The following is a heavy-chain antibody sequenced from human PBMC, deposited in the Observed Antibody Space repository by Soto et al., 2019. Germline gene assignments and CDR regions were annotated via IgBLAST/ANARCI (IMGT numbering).Heavy chain of an antibody. CDR3: AKEGEMSGVVVVPAAMLGYFDY. V-gene: IGHV3-23*01. Sequence: EVQLLESGGGLVQPGGSLRLSCAASGFTFSSYAMSWVRQAPGKGLEWVSAISGSGGSTYYADSVKGRFTISRDNSKSTLDLQMNSRRAEDTAVYYCAKEGEMSGVVVVPAAMLGYFDYWGQGTLVTVSS. D-gene: IGHD2-2*01. CDR2: ISGSGGST. CDR1: GFTFSSYA. J-gene: IGHJ4*02.